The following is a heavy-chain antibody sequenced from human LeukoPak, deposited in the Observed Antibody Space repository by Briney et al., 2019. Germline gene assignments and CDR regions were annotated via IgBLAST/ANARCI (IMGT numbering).Heavy chain of an antibody. CDR3: ARDSMSDYGDEPFDY. CDR2: IYHSGST. D-gene: IGHD4-17*01. J-gene: IGHJ4*02. V-gene: IGHV4-30-2*01. CDR1: GGSISSGGYY. Sequence: PSQTLSLTCTVSGGSISSGGYYWSWIRQPPGKGLEWIGYIYHSGSTYYNPSLKSRVTMSVDTSKNQFSLKLSSVTAADTAVYYCARDSMSDYGDEPFDYWGQGTLVTVSS.